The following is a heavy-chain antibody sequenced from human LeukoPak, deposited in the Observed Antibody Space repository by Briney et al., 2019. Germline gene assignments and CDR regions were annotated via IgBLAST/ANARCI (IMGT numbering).Heavy chain of an antibody. CDR3: AKNTKPTLVTPDF. V-gene: IGHV3-23*01. J-gene: IGHJ4*02. CDR2: ISGSGGST. Sequence: GGSLRLSCAASGFTFSSYGMNWVRQAPGKGLEGVSAISGSGGSTYYADSVKGLFTISRDNSKNTLYLQMNSLSVEDSAVYYCAKNTKPTLVTPDFWGQGTLVTVSS. D-gene: IGHD4-23*01. CDR1: GFTFSSYG.